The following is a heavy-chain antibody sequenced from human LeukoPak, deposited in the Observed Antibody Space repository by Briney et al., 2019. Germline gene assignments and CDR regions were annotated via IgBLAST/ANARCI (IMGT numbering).Heavy chain of an antibody. V-gene: IGHV3-23*01. D-gene: IGHD1-7*01. CDR1: GFTFSSYA. J-gene: IGHJ6*02. CDR2: ISGSGGST. Sequence: GGSLRLSCAASGFTFSSYAMSWVRQAPGKGLEWVSAISGSGGSTYYADSVKGRFTISRDNSKNTLYLQMNSLRAEDTAVYYCAKDELELVHYYGMDVWGQGTTVTVSS. CDR3: AKDELELVHYYGMDV.